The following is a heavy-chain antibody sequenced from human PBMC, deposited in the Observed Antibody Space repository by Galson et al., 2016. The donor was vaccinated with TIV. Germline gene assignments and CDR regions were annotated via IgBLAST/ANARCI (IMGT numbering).Heavy chain of an antibody. CDR1: GFSLRTSGMC. V-gene: IGHV2-70*11. J-gene: IGHJ6*02. CDR2: IDWDGDK. CDR3: ARNSGHYYCMDV. Sequence: PALVKPTQTLTLTCSFSGFSLRTSGMCVSWIRQPPGKALEWLARIDWDGDKYYNASLKTRVTISKDTSKNQVVLTMTNMDQVDTGHYYCARNSGHYYCMDVWGQGTAVTVSS.